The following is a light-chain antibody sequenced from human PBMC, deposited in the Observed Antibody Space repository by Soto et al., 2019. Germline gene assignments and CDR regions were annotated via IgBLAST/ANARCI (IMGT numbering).Light chain of an antibody. J-gene: IGKJ4*01. V-gene: IGKV3-20*01. CDR1: QGVGRGF. Sequence: PGARATLSCRASQGVGRGFLAENQQIPGQAPGFLIYAASNRTTGIPHRFSASGSGTDFTLTLIRLEPEDLAVAYCHYYRSSLLTFGGGTKVQI. CDR3: HYYRSSLLT. CDR2: AAS.